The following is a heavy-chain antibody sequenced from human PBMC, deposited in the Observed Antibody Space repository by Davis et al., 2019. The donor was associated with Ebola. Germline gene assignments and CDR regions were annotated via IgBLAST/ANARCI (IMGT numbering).Heavy chain of an antibody. V-gene: IGHV1-2*02. J-gene: IGHJ4*02. CDR2: INPNSGGT. CDR3: ASSAGTPVTTGY. CDR1: GYTFTGYY. Sequence: AASVKVSCKASGYTFTGYYMHWARQAPGQGLEWMGWINPNSGGTNYAQKFQGRVTMTRDTSISTAYMELSSLRSEDTAVYYCASSAGTPVTTGYWSQGTLVTVSS. D-gene: IGHD4-17*01.